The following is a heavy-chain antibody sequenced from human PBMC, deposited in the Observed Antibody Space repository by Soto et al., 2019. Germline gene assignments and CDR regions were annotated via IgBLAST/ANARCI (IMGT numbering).Heavy chain of an antibody. CDR1: GFTFSAYG. V-gene: IGHV3-30*03. J-gene: IGHJ4*02. CDR2: VSFDERNK. D-gene: IGHD1-1*01. CDR3: AVLTVEPAMDDLDK. Sequence: QVQLVESGGRVVQPGKSLRLSCAASGFTFSAYGVHWVRLAPGKGLEWVAVVSFDERNKFYADPVKGRFTMSRDNSQNTVYLQMNSLRTEDTAVYYCAVLTVEPAMDDLDKWGQGTLVTVSS.